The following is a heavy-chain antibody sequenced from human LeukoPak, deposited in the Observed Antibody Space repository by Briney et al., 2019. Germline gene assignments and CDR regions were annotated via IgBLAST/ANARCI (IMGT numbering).Heavy chain of an antibody. J-gene: IGHJ4*02. Sequence: GGSLRLSCAASGFTFSRYWMSWVRQAPGKGLEWVANIKQDGSEKYYVDSVKGRFTISRDNAKNSLYLQMNSLRAEDTAVYYCASLRMATTYFDYWGQGTLVTVSS. D-gene: IGHD5-24*01. CDR3: ASLRMATTYFDY. CDR2: IKQDGSEK. V-gene: IGHV3-7*01. CDR1: GFTFSRYW.